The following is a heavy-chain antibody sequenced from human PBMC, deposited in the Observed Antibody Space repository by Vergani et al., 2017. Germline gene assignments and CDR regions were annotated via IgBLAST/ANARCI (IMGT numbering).Heavy chain of an antibody. J-gene: IGHJ4*02. CDR1: GFTFSSYS. D-gene: IGHD3-3*01. Sequence: EVQLVESGGGLVQPGGSLRLSCAASGFTFSSYSMNWVRQAPGKGLEWVSYISSSSSTIYYADSVKRRFTISRDNAKNSLYLQMNSLRDEDTAVYYCARVGGITIFGVVPPAYWGQGTLVTVSS. CDR2: ISSSSSTI. V-gene: IGHV3-48*02. CDR3: ARVGGITIFGVVPPAY.